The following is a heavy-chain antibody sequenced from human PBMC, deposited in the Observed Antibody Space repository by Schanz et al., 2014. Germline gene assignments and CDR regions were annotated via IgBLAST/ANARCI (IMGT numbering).Heavy chain of an antibody. J-gene: IGHJ4*02. Sequence: QVQLQESGPGLVKPSGTLSLTCTASGDSISNSHWWNWVRQPPGKGLEWIGGIYHGGTTIYNPSLESRVTISIDKSKNQFSVRLTSVTAADTAVYYCAREIESSMIRGVIDWGQGTLVTVSS. CDR1: GDSISNSHW. CDR3: AREIESSMIRGVID. CDR2: IYHGGTT. V-gene: IGHV4-4*02. D-gene: IGHD3-10*01.